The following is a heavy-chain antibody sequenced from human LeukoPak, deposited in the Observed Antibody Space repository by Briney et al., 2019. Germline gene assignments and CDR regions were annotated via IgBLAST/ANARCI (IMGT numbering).Heavy chain of an antibody. D-gene: IGHD2-15*01. V-gene: IGHV4-59*11. CDR3: ARVGMGNCSGGSCYSDFDY. CDR2: IYYSGST. Sequence: SETLSLTCTVSGGSISGHYWSWIRQPPGKGLEWIAYIYYSGSTNYNPSLKSRVTISVDTSKNQISLKLSSVTAADTAVYYCARVGMGNCSGGSCYSDFDYWGQGTLVTVSS. CDR1: GGSISGHY. J-gene: IGHJ4*02.